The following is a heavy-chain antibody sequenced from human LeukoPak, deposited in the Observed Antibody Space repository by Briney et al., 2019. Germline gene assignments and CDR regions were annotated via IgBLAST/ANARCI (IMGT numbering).Heavy chain of an antibody. J-gene: IGHJ4*02. D-gene: IGHD3-3*01. CDR2: ISYDGSNK. CDR1: GFTFSSYG. V-gene: IGHV3-30*18. Sequence: GGSLRLSCAASGFTFSSYGMLWVRQAPGMGLEWVAVISYDGSNKYYADSVKGRFTISRDNSKNTLYLQMNSLRAEDTAVYYCAKAEYDFWSRYFSQTPGFSGGYFDYWGQGTLVTVSS. CDR3: AKAEYDFWSRYFSQTPGFSGGYFDY.